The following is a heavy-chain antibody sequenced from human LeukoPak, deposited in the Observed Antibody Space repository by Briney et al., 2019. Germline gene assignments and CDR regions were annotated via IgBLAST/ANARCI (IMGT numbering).Heavy chain of an antibody. CDR1: GFTFDDYA. Sequence: GGSLRLSCAASGFTFDDYAMHWVRQAPGKGLEWVSSISSSSSYIYYADSVKGRFTISRDNAKNSLYLQMNSLRAEDTAVYYCARGYSSSPGVGYWGQGTLVTVSS. D-gene: IGHD6-6*01. CDR2: ISSSSSYI. J-gene: IGHJ4*02. V-gene: IGHV3-21*01. CDR3: ARGYSSSPGVGY.